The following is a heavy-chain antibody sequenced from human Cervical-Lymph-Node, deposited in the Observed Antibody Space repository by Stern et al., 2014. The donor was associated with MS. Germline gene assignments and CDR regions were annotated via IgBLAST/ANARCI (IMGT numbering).Heavy chain of an antibody. Sequence: QVQLQESGPGLVKPSETLSLTCTVSGGSISSYYWSWIRQPPGKGLEWIGDIYYSGSTNYNPSLKSRVTISVDTSKNQFSLKLSSVTAADTAVYYCASIDYSKTSYFDYWGQGTLVTVSS. D-gene: IGHD4-11*01. J-gene: IGHJ4*02. CDR2: IYYSGST. V-gene: IGHV4-59*01. CDR1: GGSISSYY. CDR3: ASIDYSKTSYFDY.